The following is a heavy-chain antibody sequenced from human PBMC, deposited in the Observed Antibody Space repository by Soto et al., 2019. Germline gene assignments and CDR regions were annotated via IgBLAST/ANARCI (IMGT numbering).Heavy chain of an antibody. CDR1: GFTFSDYA. J-gene: IGHJ3*01. Sequence: GGSLRLSCVASGFTFSDYAMTWVRQAPGKGLEWVSVISGSGSSSYYADSVKGRFTISRDSAKNTLYLQMNSLRAEDTAVYYCARGDRGAFDLWGQGTMVTVSS. CDR3: ARGDRGAFDL. D-gene: IGHD2-21*02. V-gene: IGHV3-23*01. CDR2: ISGSGSSS.